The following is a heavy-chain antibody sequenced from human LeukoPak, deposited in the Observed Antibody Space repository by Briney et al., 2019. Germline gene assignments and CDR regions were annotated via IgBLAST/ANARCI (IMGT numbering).Heavy chain of an antibody. Sequence: PGGSLRLSCAASGFTFSSYGMHWVRQAPGKGLEWVAAIWYDGSNKYYADSVKGRFTISRDNSKNTLYLQMNSLRAEDTAVYYCARDVGRQWLVFYFDYWGQGTLVTVSS. CDR3: ARDVGRQWLVFYFDY. D-gene: IGHD6-19*01. CDR1: GFTFSSYG. J-gene: IGHJ4*02. CDR2: IWYDGSNK. V-gene: IGHV3-33*01.